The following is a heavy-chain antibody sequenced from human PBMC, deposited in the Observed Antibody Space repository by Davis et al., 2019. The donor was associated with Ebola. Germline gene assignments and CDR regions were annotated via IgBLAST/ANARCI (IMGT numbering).Heavy chain of an antibody. CDR1: GYTFTSNA. CDR2: INGGNGNT. J-gene: IGHJ4*02. Sequence: ASVKVSCKASGYTFTSNAMHWVRQAPGQRLEWMGWINGGNGNTKYSQKFQGRVTLTRDTSASTAYMEVSSLRSEDTAVYYCARDRGRYYPDFDFWGQGTLVTVSS. D-gene: IGHD3-22*01. CDR3: ARDRGRYYPDFDF. V-gene: IGHV1-3*01.